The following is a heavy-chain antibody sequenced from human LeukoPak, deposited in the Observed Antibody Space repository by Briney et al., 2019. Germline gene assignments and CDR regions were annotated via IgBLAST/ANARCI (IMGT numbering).Heavy chain of an antibody. V-gene: IGHV3-74*01. CDR3: ARTFAAAHIDY. D-gene: IGHD2-15*01. J-gene: IGHJ4*02. CDR2: IKSDGSST. Sequence: GGSLRLSCAASGFTFSGYWMHWGRQAPGKGLVWVSRIKSDGSSTTYADSVKGRFTISRDNAKNTLYLEMNSLRAEDTAVYYCARTFAAAHIDYWGQGTLATVSS. CDR1: GFTFSGYW.